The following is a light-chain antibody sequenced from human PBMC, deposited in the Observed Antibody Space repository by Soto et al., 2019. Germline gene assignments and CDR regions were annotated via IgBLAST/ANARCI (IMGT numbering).Light chain of an antibody. CDR2: EVS. V-gene: IGLV2-14*01. Sequence: QSVLTQPASVSGSPGQAITISCTGTSSDVGGYNYVSWYQRHPGKAPKLMIYEVSNRPPGVSDRFSGSKSGNTASLTISGLQAEDEADYYCTSYTSSSTPVFGTGTKVTVL. CDR1: SSDVGGYNY. CDR3: TSYTSSSTPV. J-gene: IGLJ1*01.